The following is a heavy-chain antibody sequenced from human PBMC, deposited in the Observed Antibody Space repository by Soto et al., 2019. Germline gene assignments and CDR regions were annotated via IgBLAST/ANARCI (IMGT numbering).Heavy chain of an antibody. Sequence: PSETLSLTCTVSGGSISCSYWSWIRQPPGKGLEWIGSIYYSGSTNYNPSLKSRVTISLDTPKHQFSLKLSSVTAADTAVYYCARHGSRYCSGFSCYHERHNWFDPWGQGTLVPVSS. V-gene: IGHV4-59*08. J-gene: IGHJ5*02. CDR1: GGSISCSY. CDR2: IYYSGST. D-gene: IGHD2-15*01. CDR3: ARHGSRYCSGFSCYHERHNWFDP.